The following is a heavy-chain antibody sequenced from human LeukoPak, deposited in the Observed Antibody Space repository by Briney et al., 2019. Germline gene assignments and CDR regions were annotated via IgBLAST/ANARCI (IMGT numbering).Heavy chain of an antibody. D-gene: IGHD3-3*01. CDR2: IIPIFGTA. CDR1: GGAFSSYA. Sequence: GASVKVSCKASGGAFSSYAISWVRQAPGQGLEWMGGIIPIFGTANYAQKFQGRVTITTDESTSTAYMELSSLRSEDTAVYYCARDRAFGVVIHEAPDAFDIWGQGTMVTVSS. J-gene: IGHJ3*02. CDR3: ARDRAFGVVIHEAPDAFDI. V-gene: IGHV1-69*05.